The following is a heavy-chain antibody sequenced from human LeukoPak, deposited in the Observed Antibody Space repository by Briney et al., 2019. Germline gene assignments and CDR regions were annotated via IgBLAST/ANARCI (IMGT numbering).Heavy chain of an antibody. Sequence: GGSLRLSCAASGFSFSTQWMSWVRQAPGKGLEWVSSISSSSSYIYYADSVKGRFTISRDNAKNSLYLQMNSLRAEDTAVYYCARGIAAAGTYYYYYYMDVWGKGTTVTVSS. CDR2: ISSSSSYI. V-gene: IGHV3-21*01. J-gene: IGHJ6*03. D-gene: IGHD6-13*01. CDR1: GFSFSTQW. CDR3: ARGIAAAGTYYYYYYMDV.